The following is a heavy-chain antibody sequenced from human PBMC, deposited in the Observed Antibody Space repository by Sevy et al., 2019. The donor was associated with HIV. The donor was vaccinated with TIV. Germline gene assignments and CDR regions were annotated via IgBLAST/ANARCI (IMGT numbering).Heavy chain of an antibody. CDR3: ARDFPYYDILTGYYALAYYYYYMDV. D-gene: IGHD3-9*01. CDR2: ISSSSSYI. Sequence: GGSLRLSCAASGFTFSSYSMNWVRQAPGKGLEWVSSISSSSSYIYYADSVKGRFTISRDKAKNSLYLQMNSLRAEDTAVYYCARDFPYYDILTGYYALAYYYYYMDVWGKGTTVTVSS. CDR1: GFTFSSYS. V-gene: IGHV3-21*01. J-gene: IGHJ6*03.